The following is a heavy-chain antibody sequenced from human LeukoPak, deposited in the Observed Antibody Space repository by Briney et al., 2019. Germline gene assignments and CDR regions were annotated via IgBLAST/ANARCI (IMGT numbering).Heavy chain of an antibody. Sequence: PGGSLRLSCAASGFTFTDYWMHWVRQAPGKGLVWVSRINSDGSSTSYADSVKGRFTISRDNAKKTVYLQMNSLRAEDTAVYYCAREGVGSWSGYYTFWGQGTLPTVSS. CDR1: GFTFTDYW. CDR2: INSDGSST. V-gene: IGHV3-74*01. D-gene: IGHD3-3*01. J-gene: IGHJ4*02. CDR3: AREGVGSWSGYYTF.